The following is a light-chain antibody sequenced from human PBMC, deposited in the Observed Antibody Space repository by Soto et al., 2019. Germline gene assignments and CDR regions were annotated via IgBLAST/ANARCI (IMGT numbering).Light chain of an antibody. V-gene: IGLV2-11*01. CDR1: SRDVGNYNY. Sequence: QSALTQPRSVSGSPGQSVTISCTGTSRDVGNYNYVSWYQQHPGKAPKVVIYDVNKRPSGVPDRFSGSKSGNTASLTISGLQADDEADYFCCSFAGRYTLGFGGGIKVTVL. CDR2: DVN. J-gene: IGLJ3*02. CDR3: CSFAGRYTLG.